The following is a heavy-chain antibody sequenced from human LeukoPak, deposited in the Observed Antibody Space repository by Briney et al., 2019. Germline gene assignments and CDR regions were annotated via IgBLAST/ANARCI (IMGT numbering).Heavy chain of an antibody. D-gene: IGHD6-13*01. J-gene: IGHJ5*02. CDR2: ISYDGRNK. CDR1: GFTFSSYG. CDR3: ARDLLMDLPGIAAEVFA. Sequence: GGSLRLSCAASGFTFSSYGMHWVRQAPGKGLEWVAVISYDGRNKYYADSVKGGFTISRDNSKDTVDLQMNSLRAEDTAVYYCARDLLMDLPGIAAEVFAWGQGTLVTVSS. V-gene: IGHV3-30*03.